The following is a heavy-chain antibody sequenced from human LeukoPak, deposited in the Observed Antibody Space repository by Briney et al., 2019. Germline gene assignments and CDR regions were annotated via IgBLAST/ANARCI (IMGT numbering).Heavy chain of an antibody. D-gene: IGHD3-10*01. CDR2: ISSDGSHQ. Sequence: PGGSLRLSCAASGFTFFTYAMHWVRQAPGNGLEWVAVISSDGSHQYYADSVKGRFTISRDNSKSTLYLQMNSLRAEDTAVYYCARSYGSQTYKFDYWGQGTLATVSS. J-gene: IGHJ4*02. V-gene: IGHV3-30*04. CDR3: ARSYGSQTYKFDY. CDR1: GFTFFTYA.